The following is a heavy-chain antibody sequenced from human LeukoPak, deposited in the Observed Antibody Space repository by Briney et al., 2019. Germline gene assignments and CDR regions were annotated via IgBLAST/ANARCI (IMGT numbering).Heavy chain of an antibody. CDR2: INHSGST. J-gene: IGHJ4*02. CDR1: GGSFSGYY. CDR3: ARHAYNYDSSFDY. Sequence: SETLSLACAVYGGSFSGYYWSWIRQPPGKGLEWIGEINHSGSTNYNPSLKSRVTISVDTSKNQFSLKLSSVTAADTAVYYCARHAYNYDSSFDYWGQGTLVTVSS. V-gene: IGHV4-34*01. D-gene: IGHD3-22*01.